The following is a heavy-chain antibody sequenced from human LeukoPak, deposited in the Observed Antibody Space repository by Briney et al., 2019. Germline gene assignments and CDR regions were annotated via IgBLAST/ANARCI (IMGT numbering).Heavy chain of an antibody. D-gene: IGHD3-22*01. CDR3: ARVTSSGYYAFDY. Sequence: SETLSLTCAVYSASLSGYYWSWIRQPPGKGLEWIGEINHSGSTNYNPSLKSRVTISVDTSKNQFSLKLSSVTAADTAVYYCARVTSSGYYAFDYWGQGTLVTVSS. J-gene: IGHJ4*02. V-gene: IGHV4-34*01. CDR1: SASLSGYY. CDR2: INHSGST.